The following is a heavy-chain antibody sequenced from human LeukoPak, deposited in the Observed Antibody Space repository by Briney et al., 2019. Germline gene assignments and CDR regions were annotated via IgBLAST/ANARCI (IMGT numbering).Heavy chain of an antibody. J-gene: IGHJ5*02. CDR1: GFTFSSYA. CDR3: ARVKRVSGHFDP. CDR2: ISSNGGST. D-gene: IGHD6-13*01. Sequence: GGSLRLSCAASGFTFSSYAMHWVRQAPGKGLEYVSAISSNGGSTYYANSVKGRFTISRDNSKNTPYLQMGSLRAEDMAVYYCARVKRVSGHFDPWGQGTLVTVSS. V-gene: IGHV3-64*01.